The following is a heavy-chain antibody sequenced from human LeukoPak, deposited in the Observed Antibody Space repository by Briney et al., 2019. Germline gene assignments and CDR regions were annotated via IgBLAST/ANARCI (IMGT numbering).Heavy chain of an antibody. Sequence: SETLSLTCSVSGDSITMYYWSWLRQPPGKGLEWIGYVYYSGSTNFNPSLNGRVSISRDTTKNHFSLRLRSVPAADTAVYFCARERVSSSTWCSTYYYYFYMDVWGKGTTVTVSS. D-gene: IGHD4/OR15-4a*01. CDR1: GDSITMYY. CDR3: ARERVSSSTWCSTYYYYFYMDV. CDR2: VYYSGST. V-gene: IGHV4-59*01. J-gene: IGHJ6*03.